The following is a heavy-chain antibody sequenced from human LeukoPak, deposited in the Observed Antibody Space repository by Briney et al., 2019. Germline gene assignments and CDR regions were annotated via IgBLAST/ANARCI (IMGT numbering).Heavy chain of an antibody. J-gene: IGHJ3*02. D-gene: IGHD3-22*01. V-gene: IGHV1-69*13. Sequence: PSASVKVSCKASGGTFSSYAISWVRQAPGQGLEWMGGIIPIFCTANYAQKFQGRVTITADESTSTAYMELSSLRSEDTAVYYCARFYYDSSGYETGFFDIWGQGTMVTVSS. CDR2: IIPIFCTA. CDR3: ARFYYDSSGYETGFFDI. CDR1: GGTFSSYA.